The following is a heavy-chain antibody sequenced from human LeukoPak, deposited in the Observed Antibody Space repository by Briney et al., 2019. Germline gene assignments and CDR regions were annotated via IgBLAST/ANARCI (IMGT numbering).Heavy chain of an antibody. J-gene: IGHJ5*02. CDR1: GGSISRGGYY. CDR3: ARGESP. V-gene: IGHV4-31*03. Sequence: TLSLTCTVSGGSISRGGYYWSWIRQHPGKGLEWIGYIYSSGSTYYNPSLKSRVTMSVDTSKNQFSLKLDSVTAADTAVYYCARGESPWGQGTLVTVSS. CDR2: IYSSGST.